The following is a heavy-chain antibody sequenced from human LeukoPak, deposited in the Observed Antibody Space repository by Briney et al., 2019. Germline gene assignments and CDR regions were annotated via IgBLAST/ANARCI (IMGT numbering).Heavy chain of an antibody. CDR3: ARGVGRQWLGIDAFDI. CDR1: GGTFSSYA. J-gene: IGHJ3*02. V-gene: IGHV1-69*13. Sequence: ASVKVSCKASGGTFSSYAISWVRQAPGQGLGWMGGIIPIFGTANYAQKFQGRVTITADESTSTAYMELSSLRSEDTAVYYCARGVGRQWLGIDAFDIWGQGTMVTVSS. D-gene: IGHD6-19*01. CDR2: IIPIFGTA.